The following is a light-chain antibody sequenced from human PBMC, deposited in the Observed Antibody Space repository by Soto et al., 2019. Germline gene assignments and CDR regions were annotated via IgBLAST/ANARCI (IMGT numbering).Light chain of an antibody. CDR3: CSYAGRDTLYV. V-gene: IGLV2-11*01. CDR2: DVS. Sequence: QSALTQPRSVSGSPGQSVTISCTGTSTDVGGYNYVSWYQQHPGKVPKLMLYDVSKRPSGVPDRFSGSKSGNTASLTISGLQAEDEVDYYCCSYAGRDTLYVFGSGTMVTVL. J-gene: IGLJ1*01. CDR1: STDVGGYNY.